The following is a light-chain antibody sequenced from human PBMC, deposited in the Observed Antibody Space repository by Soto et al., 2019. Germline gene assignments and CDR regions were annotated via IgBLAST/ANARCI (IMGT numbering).Light chain of an antibody. CDR1: QSVSSY. CDR2: GAF. CDR3: QQYANWPKT. J-gene: IGKJ1*01. V-gene: IGKV3-15*01. Sequence: EIVLTQSPATLSLSPGERATLSWRASQSVSSYLAWYQQKPGQAPRLLIYGAFTRAAGVPARFSGSGSGTEFTLTISSLQSEDSAVYFCQQYANWPKTFGQGTKVDI.